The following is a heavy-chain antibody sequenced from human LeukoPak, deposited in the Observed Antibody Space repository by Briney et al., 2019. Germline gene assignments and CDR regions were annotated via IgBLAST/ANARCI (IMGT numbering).Heavy chain of an antibody. CDR2: IRSKVYGGTP. Sequence: PGGSLRLSCEASGFSFSNYWMSWVRQAPGKGLEWVGFIRSKVYGGTPEYAASVKGRFTISRDDSKGIAYLQMNSLKTEDTAVYYCTRDQTPYYWGQGTLVTVSS. CDR1: GFSFSNYW. V-gene: IGHV3-49*04. J-gene: IGHJ4*02. CDR3: TRDQTPYY.